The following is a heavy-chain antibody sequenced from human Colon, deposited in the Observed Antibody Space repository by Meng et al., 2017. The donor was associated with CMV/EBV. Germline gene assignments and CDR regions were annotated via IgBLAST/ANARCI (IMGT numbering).Heavy chain of an antibody. CDR3: ARMPGASVGFDY. V-gene: IGHV4-59*02. CDR2: MFYRGST. Sequence: SETLSLTCTVSGASVSTNYWSWVRQAPGKGLEWIGYMFYRGSTKNNPSLKSRVTVSIDTSKNQFSLKLTSVTAADTAVYYCARMPGASVGFDYWGQGTLVTVSS. D-gene: IGHD5/OR15-5a*01. J-gene: IGHJ4*02. CDR1: GASVSTNY.